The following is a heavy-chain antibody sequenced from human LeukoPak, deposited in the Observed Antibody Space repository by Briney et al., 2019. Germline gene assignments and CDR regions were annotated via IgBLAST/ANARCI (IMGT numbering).Heavy chain of an antibody. CDR1: GGSISSGGYY. J-gene: IGHJ5*02. CDR3: ARVGSSGYYQNWFDP. D-gene: IGHD3-22*01. CDR2: IYYSGST. Sequence: PSQTLSLTCTVSGGSISSGGYYWSWIRQHPGKGLEWIGYIYYSGSTYYNPSLKSRVTISVDTSKNQFSLKLSSVTAADTAVYYCARVGSSGYYQNWFDPWGQGTLVTVSS. V-gene: IGHV4-31*03.